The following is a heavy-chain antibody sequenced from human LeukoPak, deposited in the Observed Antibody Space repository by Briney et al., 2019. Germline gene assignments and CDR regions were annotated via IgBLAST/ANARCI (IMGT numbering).Heavy chain of an antibody. D-gene: IGHD2-2*01. CDR3: ARDDIVVVPAAPGSPFDY. J-gene: IGHJ4*02. Sequence: GGSLRLSCAASGFTFSSYSMNWVRQAPGKGLEWVSSISSSSSYIYYADSVKGRFTISRDNAKNSLYLQMNSLRAEDTAVYYCARDDIVVVPAAPGSPFDYWGQGTLVTVSS. CDR1: GFTFSSYS. CDR2: ISSSSSYI. V-gene: IGHV3-21*01.